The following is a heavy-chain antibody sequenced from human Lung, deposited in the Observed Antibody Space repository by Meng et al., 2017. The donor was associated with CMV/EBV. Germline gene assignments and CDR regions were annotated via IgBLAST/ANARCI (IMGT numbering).Heavy chain of an antibody. CDR1: GNGFTTYW. D-gene: IGHD3-10*01. Sequence: GGSLRLXXQVSGNGFTTYWIGWVRQISGKGLEWMGIIYPRDSDTVYMMSFQGRVTISADKSINTVYLQWDSLRASDTAMYYCARRDYYDLGSGNWGQGTLVTVSS. CDR3: ARRDYYDLGSGN. J-gene: IGHJ4*02. CDR2: IYPRDSDT. V-gene: IGHV5-51*01.